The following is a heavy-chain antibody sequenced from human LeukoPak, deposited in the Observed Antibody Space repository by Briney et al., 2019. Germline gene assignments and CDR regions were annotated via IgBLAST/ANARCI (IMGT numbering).Heavy chain of an antibody. CDR1: GFTFSSYS. V-gene: IGHV3-48*02. CDR2: ISSSSSTI. Sequence: GGSLRLSCAASGFTFSSYSMNWVRQAPGKGLEWVSYISSSSSTIYYADSVKGRFTISRDNAKNSLYLQMNSLRDEDTAVYYCARDVSVYDFWSGYYRDAFDIWGQGTMVTVSS. D-gene: IGHD3-3*01. J-gene: IGHJ3*02. CDR3: ARDVSVYDFWSGYYRDAFDI.